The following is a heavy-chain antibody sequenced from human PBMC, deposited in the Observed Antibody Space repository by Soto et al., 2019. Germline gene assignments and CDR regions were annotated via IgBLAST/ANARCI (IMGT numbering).Heavy chain of an antibody. CDR3: ARSHTAMVLGSIPRCPGEYGMDV. J-gene: IGHJ6*02. D-gene: IGHD5-18*01. CDR2: IIPIFGTA. CDR1: GGTFSSYA. Sequence: QVQLVQSGAEVKKPGSSVKVSCKASGGTFSSYAISWVRQAPGQGLEWMGGIIPIFGTANYAQKFQGRVTITADESTSTAYMELSSLRSEDTAVYYGARSHTAMVLGSIPRCPGEYGMDVWGQGSTVTVSS. V-gene: IGHV1-69*01.